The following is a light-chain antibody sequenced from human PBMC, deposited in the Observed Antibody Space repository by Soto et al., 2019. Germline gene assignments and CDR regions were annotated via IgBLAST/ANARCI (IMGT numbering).Light chain of an antibody. J-gene: IGKJ1*01. CDR3: QQYVTSSWT. Sequence: IVLTQSPGTLSLSPGERATLSCRASQSVSSSYLAWYQQKPGQAPRLLIYGASSRATGIPNRVSGSGSGTDFTLTISGLEPEDFAVYYCQQYVTSSWTFGQGTKVDIK. CDR2: GAS. CDR1: QSVSSSY. V-gene: IGKV3-20*01.